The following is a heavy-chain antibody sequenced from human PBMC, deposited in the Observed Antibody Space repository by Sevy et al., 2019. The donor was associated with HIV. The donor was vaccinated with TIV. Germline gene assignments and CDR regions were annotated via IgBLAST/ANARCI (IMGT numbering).Heavy chain of an antibody. J-gene: IGHJ6*02. D-gene: IGHD5-12*01. CDR3: ITDPGYRGYDEEVINYYYYGMDV. CDR2: IKSKTDGGTI. Sequence: GGSLRLSCASSGFTFSSAWMSWVRLAPGKGLEWVGRIKSKTDGGTIDYAAPVKGRFTISREDSKNTLYLQMNSLKTEDTAVYYCITDPGYRGYDEEVINYYYYGMDVWGQGTTVTVSS. V-gene: IGHV3-15*01. CDR1: GFTFSSAW.